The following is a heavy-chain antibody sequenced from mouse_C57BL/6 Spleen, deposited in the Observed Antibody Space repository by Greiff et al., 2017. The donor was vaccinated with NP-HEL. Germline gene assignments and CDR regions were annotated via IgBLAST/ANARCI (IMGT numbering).Heavy chain of an antibody. CDR2: IDPETGGT. D-gene: IGHD1-1*01. CDR3: TREGVGTTVVAYYFDY. J-gene: IGHJ2*01. Sequence: QVQLQQSGAELVRPGASVTLSCKASGYTFTDYEMHWVKQTPVHGLEWIGAIDPETGGTAYNQKFKGKAILTADKSSSTAYMELRSLTSEDSAVYYCTREGVGTTVVAYYFDYWGQGTTLTVSS. V-gene: IGHV1-15*01. CDR1: GYTFTDYE.